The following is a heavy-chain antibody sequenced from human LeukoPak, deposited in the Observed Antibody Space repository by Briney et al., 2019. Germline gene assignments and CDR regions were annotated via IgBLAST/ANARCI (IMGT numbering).Heavy chain of an antibody. CDR3: ARLFIGVNFDY. V-gene: IGHV1-8*02. CDR2: MNPNSGNT. CDR1: GGTFTHYV. J-gene: IGHJ4*02. D-gene: IGHD3-10*01. Sequence: ASVKVSCKASGGTFTHYVISWVRQARGQGLEWMGWMNPNSGNTGYAQKFQGRVTMTRNTSISTAYMELSSLRSEDTAVYYCARLFIGVNFDYWGQGTLVTVSS.